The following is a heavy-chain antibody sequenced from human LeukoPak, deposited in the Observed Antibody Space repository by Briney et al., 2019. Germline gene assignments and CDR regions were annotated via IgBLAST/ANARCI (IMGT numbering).Heavy chain of an antibody. CDR1: GGSISSHY. CDR2: ISYTGST. CDR3: VRTRSTWSNDPFDI. J-gene: IGHJ3*02. Sequence: TSETLSLTCTVSGGSISSHYWAWIRQPPGKGLEWIGYISYTGSTNYNPSLKSRVTISVDTSKNQFSLKLRSVTAADTAVYYCVRTRSTWSNDPFDIWGQGTMVTVSS. V-gene: IGHV4-59*11. D-gene: IGHD2-15*01.